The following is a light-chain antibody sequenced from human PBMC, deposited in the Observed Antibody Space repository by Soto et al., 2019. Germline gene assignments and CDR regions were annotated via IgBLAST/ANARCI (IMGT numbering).Light chain of an antibody. CDR1: QSLLHSNGYNY. CDR2: LGS. CDR3: MQAPQTPF. Sequence: DIVMTQSPLSLPVTPGEPASISCRSSQSLLHSNGYNYLDWYLQKPGQSPQLLIYLGSNRASGVPDRFSGSGSDSDFTLKTSRVEAEDVGVYFFMQAPQTPFFGQGTKLEIK. J-gene: IGKJ2*01. V-gene: IGKV2-28*01.